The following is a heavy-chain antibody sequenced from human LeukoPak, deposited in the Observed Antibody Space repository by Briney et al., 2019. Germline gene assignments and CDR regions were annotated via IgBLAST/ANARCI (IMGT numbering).Heavy chain of an antibody. CDR2: IYYGGST. CDR1: GASISSSHW. Sequence: KPSETLSLTCAVSGASISSSHWWSWVRQPPRKGLEWIGEIYYGGSTNCNPSLKGRVTISVDRSNNQFSLRLTSVTAADTAVYYCARGEEHGSGTVHFDYWGQGTLVTVSS. V-gene: IGHV4-4*02. J-gene: IGHJ4*02. CDR3: ARGEEHGSGTVHFDY. D-gene: IGHD3-10*01.